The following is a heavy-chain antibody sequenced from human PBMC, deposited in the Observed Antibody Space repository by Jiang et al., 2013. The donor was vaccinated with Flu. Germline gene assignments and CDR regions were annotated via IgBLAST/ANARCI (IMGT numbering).Heavy chain of an antibody. Sequence: KGLEWIGSIYYSGSTYYNPSLKSRVTISVDTSKNQFSLKLSSVTAADTAVYYCARLYDTNDFWSGYQYADAFDIWGQGTMVTVSS. V-gene: IGHV4-39*01. D-gene: IGHD3-3*01. CDR2: IYYSGST. J-gene: IGHJ3*02. CDR3: ARLYDTNDFWSGYQYADAFDI.